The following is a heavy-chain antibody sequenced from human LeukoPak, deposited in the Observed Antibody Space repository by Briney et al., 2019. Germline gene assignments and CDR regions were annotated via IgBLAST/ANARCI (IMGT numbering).Heavy chain of an antibody. CDR2: IYYSGST. V-gene: IGHV4-39*07. D-gene: IGHD1-20*01. CDR3: ARRVSNWSQIDY. J-gene: IGHJ4*02. Sequence: SETLSLTCTVSGGSISSSSYYWGWIRQPPGKGLEWIGSIYYSGSTYYNPSLKSRVTISVDTSKNQFSLKLSSVTAADTAVYYCARRVSNWSQIDYWGQGTLVTVSS. CDR1: GGSISSSSYY.